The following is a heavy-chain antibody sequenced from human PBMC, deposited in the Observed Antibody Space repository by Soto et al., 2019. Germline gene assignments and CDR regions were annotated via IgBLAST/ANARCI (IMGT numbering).Heavy chain of an antibody. Sequence: QVQLQQWGAGLLKPSETLSLTCAVYGGSFSIYYWNWIRQPPGKGLEWIGEINHSGNISYNPSLKSRVTISIDTSNNQFFLNLTSVTAADTAVYYCARGNWFDRWGQGTQVTVSS. J-gene: IGHJ5*02. V-gene: IGHV4-34*01. CDR2: INHSGNI. CDR3: ARGNWFDR. CDR1: GGSFSIYY.